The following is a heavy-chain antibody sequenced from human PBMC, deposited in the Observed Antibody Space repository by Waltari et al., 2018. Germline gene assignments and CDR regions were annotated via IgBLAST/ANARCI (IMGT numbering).Heavy chain of an antibody. CDR2: IYSGGSST. CDR3: ATGYFQH. J-gene: IGHJ1*01. V-gene: IGHV3-23*03. Sequence: EVQLLESGGGLVQPGGSLRLSCAASGFTFSSYPMSWVRQAPGKGLEWVSVIYSGGSSTYYADSVKGRFTISRDNSKNTLYLQMNSLRAEDTAVYYCATGYFQHWGQGTLVTVSS. CDR1: GFTFSSYP.